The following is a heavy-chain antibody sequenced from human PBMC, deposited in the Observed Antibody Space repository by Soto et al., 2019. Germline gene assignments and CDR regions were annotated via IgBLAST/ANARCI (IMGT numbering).Heavy chain of an antibody. D-gene: IGHD2-21*02. J-gene: IGHJ6*02. CDR3: ARDLWGYCGTDCYPLDV. CDR2: MYNTGST. V-gene: IGHV4-59*01. CDR1: GGTISRYY. Sequence: QVQLQESGPGLVKPSETLSLTCTVSGGTISRYYWSWIRQPPGKGLEWIGYMYNTGSTVYNPSFTSRVTISVDTSKNQFPLKLNSVTAADTAVYYCARDLWGYCGTDCYPLDVWGQGTTVTVSS.